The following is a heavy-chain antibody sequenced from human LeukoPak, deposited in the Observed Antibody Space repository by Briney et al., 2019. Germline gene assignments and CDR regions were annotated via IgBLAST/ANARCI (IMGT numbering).Heavy chain of an antibody. CDR1: GFTFSSYA. V-gene: IGHV3-30-3*01. J-gene: IGHJ4*02. D-gene: IGHD5-24*01. Sequence: GRSLRLSCAASGFTFSSYAMHWVRQAPGKGLEWVAVISYDGSNKYYADSVKGRFTISRDNSKNTLYLQMNGLRAEDTAVYYCATVEMATIFDYWGQGTLVTVSS. CDR3: ATVEMATIFDY. CDR2: ISYDGSNK.